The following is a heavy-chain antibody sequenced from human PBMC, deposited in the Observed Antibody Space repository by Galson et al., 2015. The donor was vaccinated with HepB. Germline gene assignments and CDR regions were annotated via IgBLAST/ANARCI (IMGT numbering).Heavy chain of an antibody. V-gene: IGHV3-21*01. Sequence: SLRLSCAASGFTFSSYAMSWVRQAPGKGLEWVSSINSSSSYIYYADSVKGRFTISRDNAKNSLYLQMNSLRAGDTAVYYCAREFSSSWSDYWGQGTLVTVYS. CDR3: AREFSSSWSDY. CDR2: INSSSSYI. D-gene: IGHD6-13*01. CDR1: GFTFSSYA. J-gene: IGHJ4*02.